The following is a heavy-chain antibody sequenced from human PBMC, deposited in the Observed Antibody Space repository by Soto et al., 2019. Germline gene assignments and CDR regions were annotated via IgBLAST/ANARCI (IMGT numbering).Heavy chain of an antibody. D-gene: IGHD7-27*01. Sequence: EVQLLESGGALVQPGGSLRLSCVVSGFTFSSYAMSWVRQAPGKGLEWVSAIGGTSGSTYYADSMKGRFTISRDNSKNTLYLQLNTLRGEDTATYYCAKRRGDGYFDLWGRGTLVTVSS. J-gene: IGHJ2*01. CDR1: GFTFSSYA. CDR2: IGGTSGST. V-gene: IGHV3-23*01. CDR3: AKRRGDGYFDL.